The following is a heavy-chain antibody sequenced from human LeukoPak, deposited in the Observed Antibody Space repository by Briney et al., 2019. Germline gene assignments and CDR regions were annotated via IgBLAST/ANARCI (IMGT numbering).Heavy chain of an antibody. CDR2: MNPDSGNT. J-gene: IGHJ5*02. CDR1: GYTFTSYD. Sequence: ASVKVSCKASGYTFTSYDINWVRQATGQGLEWMAWMNPDSGNTGYAQKFQGRVTMTRNTSISTAYMELSSLRSEDTAVYYCARGQLYYYGSGSYWFDPWGRGTLVTVSS. D-gene: IGHD3-10*01. V-gene: IGHV1-8*01. CDR3: ARGQLYYYGSGSYWFDP.